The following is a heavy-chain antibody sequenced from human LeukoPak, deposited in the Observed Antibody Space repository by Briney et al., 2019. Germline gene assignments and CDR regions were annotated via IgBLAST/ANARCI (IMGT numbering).Heavy chain of an antibody. CDR3: ARDHYYDSSGYYYFDY. V-gene: IGHV4-34*01. Sequence: SETLSLTCAVYGGSFSGYYWSWIRQPPGKGLEWIGEINHSGSTNYNPSLKSRVTISVDTSKNQFSLKLSSVTAADTAVYYCARDHYYDSSGYYYFDYWGQGTLVTVSS. CDR2: INHSGST. CDR1: GGSFSGYY. J-gene: IGHJ4*02. D-gene: IGHD3-22*01.